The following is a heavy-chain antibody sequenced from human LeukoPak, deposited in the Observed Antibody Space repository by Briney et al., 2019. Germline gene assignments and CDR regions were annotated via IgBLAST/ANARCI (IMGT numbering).Heavy chain of an antibody. CDR1: GGSISSYS. J-gene: IGHJ6*02. V-gene: IGHV4-59*08. D-gene: IGHD5-18*01. Sequence: SETLSLTCTVSGGSISSYSWSWIRQPPGKGLEWIGYIYYSGTTTYNPSLKSRVTISLDTSRQLFSLKLCAVTDADRAVYDCARHYYSSWCSRGIDFWGQGTTVTVSS. CDR3: ARHYYSSWCSRGIDF. CDR2: IYYSGTT.